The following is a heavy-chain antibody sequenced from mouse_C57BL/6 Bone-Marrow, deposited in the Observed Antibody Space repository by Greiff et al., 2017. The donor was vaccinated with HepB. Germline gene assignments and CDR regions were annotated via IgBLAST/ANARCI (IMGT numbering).Heavy chain of an antibody. CDR1: GYTFTSYW. CDR3: ATFYYDYDVYYFDY. CDR2: IDPSDSET. Sequence: QVQLQQSGAELVRPGSSVKLSCKASGYTFTSYWMHWVKQRPIQGLEWIGNIDPSDSETHYNQKFKDKATLTVDKSSSTAYMQLSSLTSEDSAVYYCATFYYDYDVYYFDYWGQGTTLTVSS. V-gene: IGHV1-52*01. D-gene: IGHD2-4*01. J-gene: IGHJ2*01.